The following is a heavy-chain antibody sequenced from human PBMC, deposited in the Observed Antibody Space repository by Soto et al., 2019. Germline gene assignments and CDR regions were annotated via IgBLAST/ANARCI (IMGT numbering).Heavy chain of an antibody. CDR2: IDPSDSYT. CDR3: ARHRYSSSWCEGDYYGMDV. V-gene: IGHV5-10-1*01. CDR1: GYSFTSYW. J-gene: IGHJ6*02. Sequence: GESLKISCKGSGYSFTSYWISWVRQMPGKGLEWMGRIDPSDSYTNYSPSFQGHVTLSADKSISTAYLQWSSLKASDTAMYYCARHRYSSSWCEGDYYGMDVWGQGTTVTVSS. D-gene: IGHD6-13*01.